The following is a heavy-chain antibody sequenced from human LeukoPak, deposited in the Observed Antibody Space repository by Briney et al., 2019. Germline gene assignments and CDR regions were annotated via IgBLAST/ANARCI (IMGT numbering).Heavy chain of an antibody. J-gene: IGHJ6*03. V-gene: IGHV1-69*05. Sequence: ASVKVSCKASGGTFSSYAISWVRQAPGQGLEWMGGIIPIFGTANYAQKFQGRVTITTGDATSTAYMELSSLRSEDTAVYYCARDSPMVRGEYLGGYYYYHYMDVWGKGTTVTVSS. CDR1: GGTFSSYA. D-gene: IGHD3-10*01. CDR3: ARDSPMVRGEYLGGYYYYHYMDV. CDR2: IIPIFGTA.